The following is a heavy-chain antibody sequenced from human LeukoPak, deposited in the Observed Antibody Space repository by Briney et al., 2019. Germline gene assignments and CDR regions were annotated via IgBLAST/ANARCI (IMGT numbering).Heavy chain of an antibody. J-gene: IGHJ6*02. V-gene: IGHV1-18*01. CDR1: GYSFTSYG. CDR2: ISVYNGNT. D-gene: IGHD3-10*01. CDR3: ATGITMVRGADYYDMDV. Sequence: ASVKVSCKSSGYSFTSYGISWVRQAPGQGLEWMGWISVYNGNTNFAQKFQGRVSMTTDTTTKTAYMELRSLRSDDTAVYYCATGITMVRGADYYDMDVWGQGTPVTVSS.